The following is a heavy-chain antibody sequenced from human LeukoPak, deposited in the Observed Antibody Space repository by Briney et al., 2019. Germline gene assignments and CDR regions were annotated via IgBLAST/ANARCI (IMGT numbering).Heavy chain of an antibody. Sequence: SQTLSLTCTVSGGSVSSGGYYWSWIRQHPGTGLEWIGYIYYSGNTYYNPSLRSRLTISADTSKNQFSLKLSSVTAADTAVYYCARDRDYSYDYWGQGTLVTVSS. CDR3: ARDRDYSYDY. CDR1: GGSVSSGGYY. V-gene: IGHV4-31*03. J-gene: IGHJ4*02. CDR2: IYYSGNT. D-gene: IGHD3-16*01.